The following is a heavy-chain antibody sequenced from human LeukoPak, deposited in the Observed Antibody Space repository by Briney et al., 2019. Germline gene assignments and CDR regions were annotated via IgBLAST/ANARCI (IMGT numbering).Heavy chain of an antibody. V-gene: IGHV3-11*04. Sequence: GGSLRLSCAASGFTFSDYYMTWIRQAPGKGLEWVSSISRSGDTMYYADSVRGRFTMSRDNAKNSLYLQMNSLRAEDTALYYCAVQMTMIVVVPYFDYWGQGTLVTVSS. CDR1: GFTFSDYY. CDR3: AVQMTMIVVVPYFDY. J-gene: IGHJ4*02. D-gene: IGHD3-22*01. CDR2: ISRSGDTM.